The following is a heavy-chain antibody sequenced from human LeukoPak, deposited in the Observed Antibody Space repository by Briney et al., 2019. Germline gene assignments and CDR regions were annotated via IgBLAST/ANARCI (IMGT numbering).Heavy chain of an antibody. D-gene: IGHD3-10*01. V-gene: IGHV3-30*02. CDR1: RFTFSSYG. J-gene: IGHJ3*02. CDR2: IRYDGSNK. CDR3: WGDYGSGSYYNLLFVPDAGDI. Sequence: GGSLRLSCAASRFTFSSYGMHWVRQAPGKGLEWVAFIRYDGSNKYYADSVKGRFTISRDNSKNTLYLQMNSLRAEDTAVYYCWGDYGSGSYYNLLFVPDAGDIWGQGTMVTVSS.